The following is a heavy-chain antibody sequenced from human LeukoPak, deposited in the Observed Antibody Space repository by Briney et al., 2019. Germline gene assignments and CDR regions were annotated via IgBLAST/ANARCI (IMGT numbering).Heavy chain of an antibody. V-gene: IGHV4-4*02. CDR1: GGSITQTNY. CDR3: ARDHCTSINCYEYNYYGMDV. D-gene: IGHD2-2*01. Sequence: SETLSLTCDVSGGSITQTNYWTRVRQPPGKGLEWIGEVNLQGGTNYNPSLLRRVAISVDTSANHVSLQMTSVTAADTAVYYCARDHCTSINCYEYNYYGMDVWGQGTTVTVSS. J-gene: IGHJ6*02. CDR2: VNLQGGT.